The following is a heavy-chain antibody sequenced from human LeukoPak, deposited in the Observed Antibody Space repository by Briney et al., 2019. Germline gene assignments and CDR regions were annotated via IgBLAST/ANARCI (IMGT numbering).Heavy chain of an antibody. J-gene: IGHJ4*02. Sequence: SETLSLTCTVSGGSISRHYGSGIRQPPGRGLEWIGYIYYSGSTNYNPSLKSRVTISVDTSKNQFSLKLSSVTAADTAVYYCARSTVMGSYFDYWGQGTLVTVSS. CDR2: IYYSGST. V-gene: IGHV4-59*11. CDR1: GGSISRHY. D-gene: IGHD4-11*01. CDR3: ARSTVMGSYFDY.